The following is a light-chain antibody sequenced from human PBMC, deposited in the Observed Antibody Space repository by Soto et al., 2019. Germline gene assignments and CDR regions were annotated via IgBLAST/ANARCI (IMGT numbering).Light chain of an antibody. CDR1: QSVSSSY. Sequence: VLTQSPGTLSLSPGERATLSFRASQSVSSSYLAWYQQKPGQAPRLLIYGASSRATGIPDRFSGSGSGTDFTLTISRLEPEDFAVYYCQQYGSSLLTFGQGTRLEIK. J-gene: IGKJ5*01. CDR3: QQYGSSLLT. V-gene: IGKV3-20*01. CDR2: GAS.